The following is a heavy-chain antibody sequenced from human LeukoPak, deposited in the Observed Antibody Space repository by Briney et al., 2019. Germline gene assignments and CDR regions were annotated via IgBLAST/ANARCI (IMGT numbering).Heavy chain of an antibody. CDR1: GFTLSSYG. J-gene: IGHJ3*02. CDR2: IWYDGSNK. Sequence: GGSLRLSCAASGFTLSSYGMHWVRQAPGKGLEWVAVIWYDGSNKYYADSVKGRFTISRDNSKNTLYLQMNSLRAEDTAVYYCASSTASRAFDMWGQGTMVTVSS. CDR3: ASSTASRAFDM. V-gene: IGHV3-33*01. D-gene: IGHD3-3*02.